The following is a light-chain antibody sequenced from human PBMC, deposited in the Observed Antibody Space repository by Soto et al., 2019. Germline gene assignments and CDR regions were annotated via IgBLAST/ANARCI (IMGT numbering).Light chain of an antibody. CDR2: GAS. J-gene: IGKJ1*01. CDR1: QSVSSSY. CDR3: QQYTQSLWT. Sequence: EIVLTQSPGTLSLSPGEGATLSCRASQSVSSSYIAWYQQRPGQTPSLLIYGASTRATGIPDRFSGSGSGTHFTLTIDRLEPEDFAVYFCQQYTQSLWTFGQGTKVDIK. V-gene: IGKV3-20*01.